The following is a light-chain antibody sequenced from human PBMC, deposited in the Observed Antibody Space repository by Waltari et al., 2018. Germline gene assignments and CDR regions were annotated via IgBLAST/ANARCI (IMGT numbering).Light chain of an antibody. CDR3: GTWDDSLSRPV. J-gene: IGLJ3*02. CDR1: RSKLQSNY. Sequence: QSVLTQPPSASGTPGQRVTISCSGSRSKLQSNYVYWYPQFPGTAPKVLMFKNNQRPSGVSDRFSASKSGASASLAISGLRSDDEADYYCGTWDDSLSRPVFGGGTKLTVL. CDR2: KNN. V-gene: IGLV1-47*01.